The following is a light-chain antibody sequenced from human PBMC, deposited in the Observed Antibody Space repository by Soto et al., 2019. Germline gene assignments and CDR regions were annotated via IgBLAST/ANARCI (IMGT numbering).Light chain of an antibody. J-gene: IGLJ3*02. CDR2: GNY. V-gene: IGLV1-40*01. CDR3: QSYDTSLNDWV. Sequence: VLTQPPSVSGAPGQRVTISCTGSSSNTGAGYDVHWYQQVPGMAPKLLIFGNYERPSGVPDRFSGSKSGASASLAISGLQTEDEADYYCQSYDTSLNDWVFGGGTKVTVL. CDR1: SSNTGAGYD.